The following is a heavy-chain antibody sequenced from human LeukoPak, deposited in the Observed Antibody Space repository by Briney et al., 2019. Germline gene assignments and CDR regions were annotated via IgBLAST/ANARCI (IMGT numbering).Heavy chain of an antibody. Sequence: GGSLRLSCAASGFTFSSYWMSWVRQAPGKGLEWVANIKQDGSEKYYVDSMKGRFTISRDNAKNSLYLQMNSLRAEDTAVYYCAREGYYDSSGYDPFDPWGQGTLVTVSS. J-gene: IGHJ5*02. CDR3: AREGYYDSSGYDPFDP. CDR2: IKQDGSEK. D-gene: IGHD3-22*01. V-gene: IGHV3-7*01. CDR1: GFTFSSYW.